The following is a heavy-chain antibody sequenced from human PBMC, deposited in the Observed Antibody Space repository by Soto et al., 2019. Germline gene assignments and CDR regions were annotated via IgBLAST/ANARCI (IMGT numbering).Heavy chain of an antibody. CDR1: GASVISYY. Sequence: SETLSLTCTVSGASVISYYWSWIRQPPGKGLEWLGYILYTGNTNYNPSLKSRVTMSVDTSKNQVSLKLSAVTAADTAVYFCARAAYGSGSYYAPYYYYAMDVWGQGTTVTVSS. CDR3: ARAAYGSGSYYAPYYYYAMDV. D-gene: IGHD3-10*01. CDR2: ILYTGNT. V-gene: IGHV4-59*02. J-gene: IGHJ6*02.